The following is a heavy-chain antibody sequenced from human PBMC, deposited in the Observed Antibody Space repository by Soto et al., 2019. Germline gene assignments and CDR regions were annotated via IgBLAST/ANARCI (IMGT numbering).Heavy chain of an antibody. Sequence: ASEILSLTCTVSGDSISSADYYWSWIRQTPGKGLEWIGHIFYSGTTYYNPSLKSRLTISVDTSKNHFSLRLTSVTAADTAVYYCARDLWVEPELYYYGMDVWGQGTTVTISS. D-gene: IGHD1-1*01. CDR3: ARDLWVEPELYYYGMDV. CDR2: IFYSGTT. CDR1: GDSISSADYY. J-gene: IGHJ6*02. V-gene: IGHV4-30-4*01.